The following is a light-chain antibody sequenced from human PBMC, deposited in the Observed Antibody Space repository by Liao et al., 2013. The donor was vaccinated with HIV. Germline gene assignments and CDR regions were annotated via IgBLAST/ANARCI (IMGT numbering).Light chain of an antibody. V-gene: IGLV3-1*01. Sequence: SYELIQPPAVSVSPGQTATITCSGDGLGNKYVCWYQKKPGQSPRLLMYQDNKRPSGIPERLSGSNSGNTATLTISGTQAMDEADYYCQAWDTSTHVFGTGTKVTVL. CDR2: QDN. J-gene: IGLJ1*01. CDR1: GLGNKY. CDR3: QAWDTSTHV.